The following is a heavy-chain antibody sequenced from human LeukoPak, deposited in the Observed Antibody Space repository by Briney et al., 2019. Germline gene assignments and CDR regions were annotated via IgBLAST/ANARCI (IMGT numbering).Heavy chain of an antibody. CDR2: IKEDGSEK. CDR1: GFTFSSYW. J-gene: IGHJ4*02. V-gene: IGHV3-7*01. Sequence: GGSLRLSCAASGFTFSSYWISWVRQAPGKGQEWVANIKEDGSEKYYVDSVKGRFTISRDNVKNSLYLQMNSLRAEDTAVYYCARDRGWLQFDCWGQGTLVTVSS. CDR3: ARDRGWLQFDC. D-gene: IGHD5-24*01.